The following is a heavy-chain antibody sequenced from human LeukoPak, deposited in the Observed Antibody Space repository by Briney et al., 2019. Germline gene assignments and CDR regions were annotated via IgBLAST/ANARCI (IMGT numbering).Heavy chain of an antibody. CDR2: INHSGST. D-gene: IGHD6-19*01. Sequence: SETLSLTCAVYGGSFSGYYWSWIRQPPGKGLEWIGEINHSGSTNYNPSLKSRVTISVDTSKNQFSLKLSSVTAADTAVYYRARGPYSSGLYYFDYWGQGTLVTVSS. CDR1: GGSFSGYY. CDR3: ARGPYSSGLYYFDY. J-gene: IGHJ4*02. V-gene: IGHV4-34*01.